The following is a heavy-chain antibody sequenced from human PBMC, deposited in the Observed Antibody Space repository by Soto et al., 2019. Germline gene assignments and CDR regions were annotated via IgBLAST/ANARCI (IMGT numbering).Heavy chain of an antibody. Sequence: EVQLVESGGGLVQPGGSLRLSCAASGFTFSSYSMNWVRQAPGKGLEWVSYISSSSSTIYYADSVKGRFTISRDNAKNSLYLQMNSLRAEDTAVYYCARECSSSLNALNWFDPWGQGTLVTVSS. V-gene: IGHV3-48*01. D-gene: IGHD6-13*01. CDR2: ISSSSSTI. CDR1: GFTFSSYS. CDR3: ARECSSSLNALNWFDP. J-gene: IGHJ5*02.